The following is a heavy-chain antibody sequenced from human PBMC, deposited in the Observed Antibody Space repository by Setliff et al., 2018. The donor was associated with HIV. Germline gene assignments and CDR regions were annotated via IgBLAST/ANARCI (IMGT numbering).Heavy chain of an antibody. CDR3: ARQDQYDDSGYYVGFYGMDV. CDR2: IYTTGST. CDR1: DGSISSSSYY. D-gene: IGHD3-22*01. Sequence: SETLSLTCTVSDGSISSSSYYWTWIRQPAGKGLEWIGRIYTTGSTNYNPSLKSRVTISVDTSKNQFSLKLSSVTAADTAVYYCARQDQYDDSGYYVGFYGMDVWGQGTTVTVSS. V-gene: IGHV4-61*02. J-gene: IGHJ6*02.